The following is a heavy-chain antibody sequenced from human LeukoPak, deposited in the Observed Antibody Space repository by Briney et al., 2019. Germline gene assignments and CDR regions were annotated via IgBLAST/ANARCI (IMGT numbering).Heavy chain of an antibody. J-gene: IGHJ4*02. CDR1: GYTFTGYY. CDR3: ARDLSQVAAAGRRDDY. Sequence: ASVKVSCKASGYTFTGYYMHWVRQAPGQGLEWMGWINPNSGGTNYAHKFQPRVTMTRDTSIRTAYMALSRLTSDDTAVYYCARDLSQVAAAGRRDDYWGQGTLVTVSS. D-gene: IGHD6-13*01. V-gene: IGHV1-2*07. CDR2: INPNSGGT.